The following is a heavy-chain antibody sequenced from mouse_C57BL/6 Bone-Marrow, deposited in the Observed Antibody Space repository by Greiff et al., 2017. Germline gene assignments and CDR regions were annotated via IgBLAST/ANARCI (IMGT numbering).Heavy chain of an antibody. CDR2: ISDGGSYT. Sequence: EVKVVESGGGLVKPGGSLKLSCAASGFTFSSYAMSWVRQTPEKRLEWVATISDGGSYTYYPDNVKGRFTISRDNAKNNLYLQMSHLKSEDTAMYYCARDLGTTVVAPDVWGTGTTVTVSS. CDR1: GFTFSSYA. J-gene: IGHJ1*03. D-gene: IGHD1-1*01. V-gene: IGHV5-4*01. CDR3: ARDLGTTVVAPDV.